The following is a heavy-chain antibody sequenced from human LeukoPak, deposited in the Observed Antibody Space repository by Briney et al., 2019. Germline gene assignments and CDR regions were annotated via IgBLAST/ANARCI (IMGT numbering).Heavy chain of an antibody. CDR3: ARGRGSSGWLTPHHYYYYMDV. CDR1: GFTFSSYS. J-gene: IGHJ6*03. CDR2: ISYDGSNK. Sequence: PGGSLRLSCAASGFTFSSYSMHWVRQAPGKGLEWVAVISYDGSNKYYADSVKGRFTISRDNSKNTLYLQLNSLRSDDTAVYYCARGRGSSGWLTPHHYYYYMDVWGKGTTVTVSS. V-gene: IGHV3-30*04. D-gene: IGHD6-19*01.